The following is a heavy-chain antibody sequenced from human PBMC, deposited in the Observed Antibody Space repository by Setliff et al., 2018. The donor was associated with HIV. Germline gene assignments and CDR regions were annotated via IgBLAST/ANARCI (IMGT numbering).Heavy chain of an antibody. J-gene: IGHJ6*02. CDR2: VSYSGST. D-gene: IGHD3-10*01. Sequence: PSETLSLTCNVSGGSISSYYWNWTRQAPGRGLEWIGYVSYSGSTSYNPSPNSRVTMSVDASRDQFSLKLSSVTAADTAVYYCARVETTVRGATYGLDVWGQGTTVTVSS. CDR1: GGSISSYY. CDR3: ARVETTVRGATYGLDV. V-gene: IGHV4-59*01.